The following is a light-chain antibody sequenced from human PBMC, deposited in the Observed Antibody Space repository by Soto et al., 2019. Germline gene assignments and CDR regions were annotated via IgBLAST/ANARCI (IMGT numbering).Light chain of an antibody. CDR2: GAS. Sequence: DIGMTQSPHSLAVSLGERSTINCKSSQSVSSIYLAWYQQKPGQAPRLLIYGASSRATGIPDRFSGSGSGTDFTLTISRLEPEDFAVYSCQQYGSSPITFGQGPRLEIK. CDR3: QQYGSSPIT. J-gene: IGKJ5*01. CDR1: QSVSSIY. V-gene: IGKV3-20*01.